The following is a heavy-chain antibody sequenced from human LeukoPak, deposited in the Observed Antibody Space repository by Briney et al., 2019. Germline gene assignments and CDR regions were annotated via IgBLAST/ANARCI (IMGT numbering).Heavy chain of an antibody. CDR3: ARDLRIAAAGTYYYYGMDV. V-gene: IGHV3-11*06. J-gene: IGHJ6*04. Sequence: GGSLRLSCAASGFTFSDYYMSWLRQAPGKGLEWVSYISSSSSYTNYADSVKGRFTISRDNAKNSLYLQMNSLRAEDTAVYYCARDLRIAAAGTYYYYGMDVWGKGTTVTVSS. CDR1: GFTFSDYY. CDR2: ISSSSSYT. D-gene: IGHD6-13*01.